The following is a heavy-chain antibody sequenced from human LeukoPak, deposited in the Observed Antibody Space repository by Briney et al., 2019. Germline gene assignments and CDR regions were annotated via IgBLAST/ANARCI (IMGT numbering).Heavy chain of an antibody. Sequence: SGPTLVNPTQTLTLTCTFSGFSLSTSGVGVGWIRQPPGKALEWLALIYWNDDKRYSPSLKSRVTITKDTSKNQVVLTMTNMDPVDTATYYCAHRRREGTVTTGFDYWGQGTLVTVSS. D-gene: IGHD4-17*01. J-gene: IGHJ4*02. CDR1: GFSLSTSGVG. V-gene: IGHV2-5*01. CDR2: IYWNDDK. CDR3: AHRRREGTVTTGFDY.